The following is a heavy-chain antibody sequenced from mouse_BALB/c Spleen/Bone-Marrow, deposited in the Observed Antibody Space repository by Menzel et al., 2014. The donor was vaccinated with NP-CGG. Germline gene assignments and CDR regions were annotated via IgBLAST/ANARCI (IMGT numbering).Heavy chain of an antibody. CDR3: ARSDYRYDPLAN. Sequence: QVHVKQSGAELVVPGASVKMSCKASGYTFTDYWMHWVKQGPGQGLEWIGAVDTSDSYISYNQKFKGKATLTVDESSSTAYMQFSSLTSEDSAVYHCARSDYRYDPLANWGQGTLVTVSA. CDR2: VDTSDSYI. D-gene: IGHD2-14*01. CDR1: GYTFTDYW. V-gene: IGHV1-69*01. J-gene: IGHJ3*01.